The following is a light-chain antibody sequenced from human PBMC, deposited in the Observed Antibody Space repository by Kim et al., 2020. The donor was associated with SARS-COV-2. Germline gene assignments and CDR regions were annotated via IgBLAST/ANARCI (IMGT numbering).Light chain of an antibody. CDR1: SSNIGAGYD. V-gene: IGLV1-40*01. Sequence: QRVTISCTGSSSNIGAGYDVHWYQQLPGTAPKVLIYGNTNRPSGVPDRFSGSKSGTSASLAINGLQAEDEADYYCQSYDTRLSGAVFGGGTQLTVL. J-gene: IGLJ7*01. CDR3: QSYDTRLSGAV. CDR2: GNT.